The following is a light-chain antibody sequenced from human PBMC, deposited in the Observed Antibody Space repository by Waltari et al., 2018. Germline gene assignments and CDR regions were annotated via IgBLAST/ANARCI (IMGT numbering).Light chain of an antibody. CDR3: QHYGTSPQT. V-gene: IGKV3-20*01. Sequence: EIVLSQSPGTLSLSPGERATLSCRASQSVYSSYLAWYQHKPGQAPRLLIYGASNRATGIPDRFSGSGSGTDFTLTISRLEPEDFAVYFCQHYGTSPQTFGQGTKLEI. CDR2: GAS. CDR1: QSVYSSY. J-gene: IGKJ2*01.